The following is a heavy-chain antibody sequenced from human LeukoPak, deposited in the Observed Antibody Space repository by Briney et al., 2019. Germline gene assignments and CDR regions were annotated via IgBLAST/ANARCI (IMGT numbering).Heavy chain of an antibody. V-gene: IGHV3-21*01. CDR1: GFTFNTYA. Sequence: PGGSLRLSCAASGFTFNTYAMSWVRQAPGKGLEWVSSITSGSNYIYYADSVKGRFTISRDNAKNSLYLQMNSLRADDAAVYYCARDLRLWGQGTLVTVSS. CDR3: ARDLRL. CDR2: ITSGSNYI. J-gene: IGHJ4*02.